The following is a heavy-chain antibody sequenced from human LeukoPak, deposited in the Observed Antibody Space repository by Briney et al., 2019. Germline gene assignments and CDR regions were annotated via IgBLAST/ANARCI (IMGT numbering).Heavy chain of an antibody. CDR2: IYYSGST. CDR1: GGSISSYY. J-gene: IGHJ6*02. V-gene: IGHV4-59*01. D-gene: IGHD3-3*01. CDR3: ARQQNDFWSGYYHYYYGMDV. Sequence: SETLSLTCTVSGGSISSYYWSWIRQPPGKGLEWIGYIYYSGSTNYNPSLKSRVTISVDTSKNQFSLKLSSVTAGDTAVYYCARQQNDFWSGYYHYYYGMDVWGQGTTVTVSS.